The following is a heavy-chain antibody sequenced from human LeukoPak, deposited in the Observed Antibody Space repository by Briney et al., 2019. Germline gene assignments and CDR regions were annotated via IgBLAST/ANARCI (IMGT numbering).Heavy chain of an antibody. CDR2: IVVGSGNT. J-gene: IGHJ5*02. D-gene: IGHD3-10*01. CDR3: ARDTMVRGVIQYNWFDP. Sequence: SVKVSCKASGFTFTSSAMQWVRQARGQRLEWIGWIVVGSGNTNYAQKFQERVTITRDMSTSTAYMELSSLRSEDTAVYYCARDTMVRGVIQYNWFDPWGQGTLVTVSS. CDR1: GFTFTSSA. V-gene: IGHV1-58*02.